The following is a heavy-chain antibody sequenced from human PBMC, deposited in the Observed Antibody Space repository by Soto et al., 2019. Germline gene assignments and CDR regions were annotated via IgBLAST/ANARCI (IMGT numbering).Heavy chain of an antibody. CDR3: ARGYCSSASCYPWAY. D-gene: IGHD2-2*01. V-gene: IGHV3-23*01. CDR1: GFTFGSYA. CDR2: ISGGGGST. J-gene: IGHJ4*02. Sequence: VQLLESGGGLVQPGGSLRLSCAASGFTFGSYAMNWVRQAPGKGLEWVSTISGGGGSTYYADSVKGRFTISRDNSKNTLFLQVNSLRAEDTAVYYCARGYCSSASCYPWAYWGQGTLITVSS.